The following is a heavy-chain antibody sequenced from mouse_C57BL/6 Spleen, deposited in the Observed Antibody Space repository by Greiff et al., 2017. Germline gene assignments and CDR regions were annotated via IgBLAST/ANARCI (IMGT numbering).Heavy chain of an antibody. CDR3: ARACDYGSTWFAY. V-gene: IGHV1-53*01. CDR1: GYTFTSYW. D-gene: IGHD1-1*01. Sequence: VQLQQPGTELVKPGASVKLSCKASGYTFTSYWMHWVKQRPGQGLEWIGNINPSNGGTNYNEQFKSKATLTVDKSSSQAYMQLSSLTSEDSAVYYCARACDYGSTWFAYWGQGTLVTVSA. CDR2: INPSNGGT. J-gene: IGHJ3*01.